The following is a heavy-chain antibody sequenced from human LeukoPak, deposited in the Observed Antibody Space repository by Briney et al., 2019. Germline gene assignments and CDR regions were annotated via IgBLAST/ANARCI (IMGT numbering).Heavy chain of an antibody. Sequence: GGSLRLSCATSGFTFSSYSINWVRQAPGKGLEWVSYISSGSRTIYYADSVKGRFTISRDNAKNSLYLQMNSLRAEDTAVYYCARVYDSGGLQYYFDYWGQGTLVTVSS. V-gene: IGHV3-48*04. D-gene: IGHD3-10*01. CDR3: ARVYDSGGLQYYFDY. J-gene: IGHJ4*02. CDR1: GFTFSSYS. CDR2: ISSGSRTI.